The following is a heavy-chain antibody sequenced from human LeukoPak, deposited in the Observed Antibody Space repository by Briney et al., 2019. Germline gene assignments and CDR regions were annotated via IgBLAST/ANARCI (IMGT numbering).Heavy chain of an antibody. V-gene: IGHV1-18*01. J-gene: IGHJ4*02. CDR3: ARDFPSYYDSSGYFDY. CDR1: GYTFTSYD. CDR2: ISAYNGNT. D-gene: IGHD3-22*01. Sequence: ASVKVSCKASGYTFTSYDINWVRQATGQGLEWMGWISAYNGNTNYAQKLQGRVTMTTDTSTSTAYMELRSLRSDDTAVYYCARDFPSYYDSSGYFDYWGQGTLVTVSS.